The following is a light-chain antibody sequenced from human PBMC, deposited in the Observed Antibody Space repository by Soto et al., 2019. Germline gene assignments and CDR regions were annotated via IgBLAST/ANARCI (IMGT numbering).Light chain of an antibody. CDR2: AAS. V-gene: IGKV1-39*01. Sequence: DIQRTQSPSSLSASVGDRVTITCRASQSISYYLHWYQQKPGKAPKLLIYAASNLQSGVPSKFSASGSGTDFTLTLNSLQPEDFATYYCQQGYSTPWTFGQGTKVDIK. J-gene: IGKJ1*01. CDR1: QSISYY. CDR3: QQGYSTPWT.